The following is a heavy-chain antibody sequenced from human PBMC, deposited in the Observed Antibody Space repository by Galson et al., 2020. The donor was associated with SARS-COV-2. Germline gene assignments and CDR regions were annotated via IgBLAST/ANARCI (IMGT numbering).Heavy chain of an antibody. V-gene: IGHV2-5*02. CDR2: IYWDDDK. D-gene: IGHD3-9*01. J-gene: IGHJ4*02. CDR3: AHMPAGVDYDIFAEIKRKEGYFDY. CDR1: GFSLSTSGVG. Sequence: SGPTLVKPTQTLTLTCTFSGFSLSTSGVGVGWIRQPPGKALEWLALIYWDDDKRYSPSLKSRLTITKDTSKNQVVLTMTNMDPVDTATYYCAHMPAGVDYDIFAEIKRKEGYFDYWGQGTLVTVSS.